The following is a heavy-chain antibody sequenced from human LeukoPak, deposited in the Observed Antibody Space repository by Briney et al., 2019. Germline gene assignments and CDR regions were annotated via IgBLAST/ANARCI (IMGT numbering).Heavy chain of an antibody. CDR3: ARDGGDNSVDY. J-gene: IGHJ4*02. V-gene: IGHV1-2*06. CDR1: GGTFTNYA. CDR2: INPTGGST. D-gene: IGHD4-23*01. Sequence: ASVKVSCKSSGGTFTNYAISWVRQAPGQGLEWMGLINPTGGSTGYAQKFQGRVTMTRDTSISTAYMELSRLRSDDTAVYYCARDGGDNSVDYWGQGTLVTVSS.